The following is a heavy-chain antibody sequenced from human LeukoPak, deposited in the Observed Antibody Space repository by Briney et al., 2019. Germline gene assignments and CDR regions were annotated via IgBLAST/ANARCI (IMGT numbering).Heavy chain of an antibody. Sequence: SETLSLTCTVSGGSISSYYWSWIRQPPGKGLEWIGYIYYSGSTNYNPSLKSRVTISVDTSKNQFSLKLSSVTAADTAVYYCARGPLDSGYTYFDYWGQGTLVSVAS. CDR1: GGSISSYY. J-gene: IGHJ4*02. CDR2: IYYSGST. CDR3: ARGPLDSGYTYFDY. V-gene: IGHV4-59*01. D-gene: IGHD5-12*01.